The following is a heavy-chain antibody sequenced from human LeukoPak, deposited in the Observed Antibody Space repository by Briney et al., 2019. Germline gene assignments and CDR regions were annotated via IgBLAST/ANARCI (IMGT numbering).Heavy chain of an antibody. CDR1: GFTFSSYA. J-gene: IGHJ4*02. D-gene: IGHD5-24*01. V-gene: IGHV3-21*01. Sequence: GGSLRLSCAASGFTFSSYAMNWVRQAPGKGLEWVSSISSSSSYIYYADSVKGRFTISRDNAKNSLYLQMNSLRAEDTAVYYCAEGGGYNQPFDYWGQGTLVTVSS. CDR2: ISSSSSYI. CDR3: AEGGGYNQPFDY.